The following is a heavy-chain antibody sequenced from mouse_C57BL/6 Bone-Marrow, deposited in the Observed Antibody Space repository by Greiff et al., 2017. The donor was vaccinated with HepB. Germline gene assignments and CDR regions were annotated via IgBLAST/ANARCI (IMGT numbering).Heavy chain of an antibody. D-gene: IGHD2-1*01. CDR2: INPGSGGT. J-gene: IGHJ1*03. V-gene: IGHV1-54*01. Sequence: QVQLQQSGTELVRPGTSVKVSCKASGYAFTNYLIEWVKQRPGQGLEWIGVINPGSGGTNYNEKFKGKATLTADKSSSTAYMQLSSLTSEDSAVYFCARSPSPYGNWYFDVWGTGTTVTVSS. CDR3: ARSPSPYGNWYFDV. CDR1: GYAFTNYL.